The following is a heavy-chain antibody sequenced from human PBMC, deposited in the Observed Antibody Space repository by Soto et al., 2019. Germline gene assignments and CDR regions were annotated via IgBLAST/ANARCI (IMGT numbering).Heavy chain of an antibody. CDR2: MNSKTAGAIT. V-gene: IGHV3-15*07. CDR3: TTVSITIFGVVLMDV. CDR1: GFTFSNAW. D-gene: IGHD3-3*01. J-gene: IGHJ6*01. Sequence: GGSLRLSCAGSGFTFSNAWMNWVRQAPGKGMSRRVRMNSKTAGAITDFAASVKGTVTISRDDSKNTLYLQMNSLKTEETAVYYCTTVSITIFGVVLMDVWGQGTTVTVS.